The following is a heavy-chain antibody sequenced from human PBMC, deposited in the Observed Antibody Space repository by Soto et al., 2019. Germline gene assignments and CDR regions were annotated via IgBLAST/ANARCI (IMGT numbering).Heavy chain of an antibody. Sequence: GGSLRLSCAASGFTFSNAWMNWVRQAPGKGQEWVGRIKSKTDGGTTDYAAPVKGRFTISRDDSKNTLYLQMNSQKTEDTAVYYFSFVLVFLEWLLDYYYYGMDVWGQGTTVTVSS. J-gene: IGHJ6*02. CDR2: IKSKTDGGTT. CDR3: SFVLVFLEWLLDYYYYGMDV. CDR1: GFTFSNAW. D-gene: IGHD3-3*01. V-gene: IGHV3-15*07.